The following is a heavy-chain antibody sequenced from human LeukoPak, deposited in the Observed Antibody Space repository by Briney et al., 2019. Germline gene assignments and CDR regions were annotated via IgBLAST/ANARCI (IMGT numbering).Heavy chain of an antibody. Sequence: SETLSLTCAVYGGSFSGYYWSWIRQPPGKGLEWIGEINHSGSTNYNPSLKSRVTISVDTSKNQFSLKLSSVTAADTAVYYCARDMGRYCSSTSCYPSGYFDYWGQGTLVTVSS. D-gene: IGHD2-2*01. J-gene: IGHJ4*02. V-gene: IGHV4-34*01. CDR3: ARDMGRYCSSTSCYPSGYFDY. CDR2: INHSGST. CDR1: GGSFSGYY.